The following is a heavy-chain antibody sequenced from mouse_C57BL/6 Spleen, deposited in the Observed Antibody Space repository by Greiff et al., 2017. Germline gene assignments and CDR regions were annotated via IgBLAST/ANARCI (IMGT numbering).Heavy chain of an antibody. CDR1: GYSFTDYN. Sequence: VQLKQSGPELVKPGASVKISCKASGYSFTDYNMNWVKQSNGKSLEWIGVINPNYGTTSYNQKFKGKATLTVDQSSSTAYMQLNSLTSEDSAVYYCARRGYGRVDWYFDVWGTGTTVTVSS. D-gene: IGHD1-1*01. CDR2: INPNYGTT. CDR3: ARRGYGRVDWYFDV. J-gene: IGHJ1*03. V-gene: IGHV1-39*01.